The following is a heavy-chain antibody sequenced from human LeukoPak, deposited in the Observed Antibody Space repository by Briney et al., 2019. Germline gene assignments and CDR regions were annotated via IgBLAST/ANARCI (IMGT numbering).Heavy chain of an antibody. J-gene: IGHJ1*01. CDR1: GFSFNTYA. CDR2: ISNTGGST. Sequence: GGSLRLSCAASGFSFNTYAMSWVRQAPGKGLEWVSAISNTGGSTYYADSVKGRFTISRDKSKNTLSLQMNSLRAEDTAVYYCAQQVGYCSSGSCYFTYWGQGTLVAVSS. CDR3: AQQVGYCSSGSCYFTY. V-gene: IGHV3-23*01. D-gene: IGHD2-15*01.